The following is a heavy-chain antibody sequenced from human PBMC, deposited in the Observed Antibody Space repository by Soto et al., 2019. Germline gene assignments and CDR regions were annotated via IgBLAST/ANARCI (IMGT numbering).Heavy chain of an antibody. CDR3: GSNDFWSGYLGPDDAFDI. CDR1: GYSVTSYW. Sequence: LGESLKISCKGSGYSVTSYWISWVRQMPGKGLEWMGRIDPSDSYTNYSPSFQGHVTISADKSISTAYLQWSSPKASDTAMYYCGSNDFWSGYLGPDDAFDIWGQGTMVTVSS. J-gene: IGHJ3*02. CDR2: IDPSDSYT. D-gene: IGHD3-3*01. V-gene: IGHV5-10-1*01.